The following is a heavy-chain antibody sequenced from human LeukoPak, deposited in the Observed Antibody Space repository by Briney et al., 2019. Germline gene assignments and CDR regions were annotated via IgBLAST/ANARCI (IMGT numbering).Heavy chain of an antibody. CDR2: IYHSGST. D-gene: IGHD2-15*01. Sequence: SETLSLICTVSGGSITSSTYYWGWIRQPPGKGLEWIGSIYHSGSTYYNPSLKSRVTISVDTSKNQFSLKLSSVTAADTAVYYCARERGGGYTKDYFDYWGQGTLVTVSS. V-gene: IGHV4-39*07. CDR3: ARERGGGYTKDYFDY. CDR1: GGSITSSTYY. J-gene: IGHJ4*02.